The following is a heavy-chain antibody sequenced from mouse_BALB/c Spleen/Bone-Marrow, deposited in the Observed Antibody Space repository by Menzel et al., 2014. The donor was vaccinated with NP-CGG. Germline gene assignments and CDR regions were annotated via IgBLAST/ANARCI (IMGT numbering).Heavy chain of an antibody. D-gene: IGHD2-2*01. CDR1: GYTFTTYT. J-gene: IGHJ4*01. CDR3: AKRDIYYGYDGNAMDY. CDR2: INPSSGYT. V-gene: IGHV1-4*01. Sequence: VQLQQSGAELARPGASVKMSCKASGYTFTTYTMHWVKQRPGQGLEWIEYINPSSGYTNYNQKFKDKATLTADKSSSTAYMQLSSLTSEDSAVYFCAKRDIYYGYDGNAMDYWGQGTSVTVSS.